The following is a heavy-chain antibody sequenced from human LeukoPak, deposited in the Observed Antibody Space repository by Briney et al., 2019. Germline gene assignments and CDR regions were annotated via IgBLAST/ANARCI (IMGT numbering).Heavy chain of an antibody. V-gene: IGHV3-23*01. D-gene: IGHD6-13*01. CDR3: AKERGSSAAYNWFDP. CDR2: ISGSGGST. CDR1: GFTFSSYA. J-gene: IGHJ5*02. Sequence: PGGSLRLSCAASGFTFSSYAMSWVRQAPGKGLEWVSAISGSGGSTYYADSVKGRFTISRGNSKNTLYLQMTSLRAEDTAVYYCAKERGSSAAYNWFDPWGQGTLVTVSS.